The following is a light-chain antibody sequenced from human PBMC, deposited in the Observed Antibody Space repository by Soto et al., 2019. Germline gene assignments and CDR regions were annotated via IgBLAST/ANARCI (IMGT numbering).Light chain of an antibody. CDR1: SSDVGGYNY. J-gene: IGLJ2*01. CDR2: EVS. CDR3: SSYTSSSTVV. V-gene: IGLV2-14*01. Sequence: QSVLTQPASVSGSPGQSITLSCTGTSSDVGGYNYVSWYQQHPGKDPKLMIYEVSNRPSGVSNRFSGSKSGNTASLTISGLQAEDGADYYCSSYTSSSTVVFGGGTKLTVL.